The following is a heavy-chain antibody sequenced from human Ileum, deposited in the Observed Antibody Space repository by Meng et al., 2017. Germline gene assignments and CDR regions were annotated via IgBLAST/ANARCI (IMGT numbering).Heavy chain of an antibody. V-gene: IGHV3-23*01. D-gene: IGHD5-12*01. J-gene: IGHJ2*01. CDR2: ISGSGDDT. CDR3: ARMRRARSGGYEIYLDL. Sequence: GGSLRLSCAASGFTFSNDAMSWVRQAPGKGLEWVSSISGSGDDTYYSDSVRGRFTISRANSESTLYLQMHSLRAADAAIYYCARMRRARSGGYEIYLDLWGRGTLVTVSS. CDR1: GFTFSNDA.